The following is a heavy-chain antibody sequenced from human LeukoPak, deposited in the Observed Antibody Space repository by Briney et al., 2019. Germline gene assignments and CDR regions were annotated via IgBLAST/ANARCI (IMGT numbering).Heavy chain of an antibody. J-gene: IGHJ4*02. Sequence: GGSLRLSCAASGFTFSSYAMSWVRQAPGKGLEWVSAISGSGGSTYYAGSVKGRFTISRDNSKNTLYLQMNSLRAEDTAVYYCANQNLEYDFWSGYSYYFDYWGQGTLVTVSS. V-gene: IGHV3-23*01. CDR3: ANQNLEYDFWSGYSYYFDY. D-gene: IGHD3-3*01. CDR2: ISGSGGST. CDR1: GFTFSSYA.